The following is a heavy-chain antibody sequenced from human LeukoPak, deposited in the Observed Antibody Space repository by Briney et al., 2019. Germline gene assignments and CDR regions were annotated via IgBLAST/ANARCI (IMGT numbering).Heavy chain of an antibody. CDR1: GGSFSGYY. D-gene: IGHD3-9*01. V-gene: IGHV4-34*01. CDR3: ARGYDILTGYTRSFDY. CDR2: INHSGST. Sequence: PSETLSLTCAVYGGSFSGYYWSWIRQPPGKGLEWIGEINHSGSTNYNPSLKSRVTISVDTSKSQFSLKLSSVTAADTAVYYCARGYDILTGYTRSFDYWGQGTLVTVSS. J-gene: IGHJ4*02.